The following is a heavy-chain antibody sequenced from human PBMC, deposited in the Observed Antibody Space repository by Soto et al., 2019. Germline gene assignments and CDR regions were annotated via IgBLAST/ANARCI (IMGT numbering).Heavy chain of an antibody. CDR2: IYYSGST. Sequence: QVQLQESGPGLVKPSETLSLTCTVSGGSISSYYWSWIRQPPGKGLESIGYIYYSGSTNYNPSLKSRFTISVDTSKIPFSLKLSSVSAADTAVYYCARRYGGAFDIWGQGTMVTVSS. D-gene: IGHD4-17*01. V-gene: IGHV4-59*08. J-gene: IGHJ3*02. CDR3: ARRYGGAFDI. CDR1: GGSISSYY.